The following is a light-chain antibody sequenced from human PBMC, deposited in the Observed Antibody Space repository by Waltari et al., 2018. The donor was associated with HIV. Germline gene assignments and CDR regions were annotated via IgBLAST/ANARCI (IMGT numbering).Light chain of an antibody. CDR1: SPALGPSNV. V-gene: IGLV2-14*01. Sequence: QSALTQPASVSGSPGHSITISCTGTSPALGPSNVVLCYQQHPGKAPKLMIYDVSNRPSGVSNRFSGSKSGNTASLTISGLQAEDEADYYCSSYTSSSTPVVFGGGTKLTVL. CDR3: SSYTSSSTPVV. CDR2: DVS. J-gene: IGLJ2*01.